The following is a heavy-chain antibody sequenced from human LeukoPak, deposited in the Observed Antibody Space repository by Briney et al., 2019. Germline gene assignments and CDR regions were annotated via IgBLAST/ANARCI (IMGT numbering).Heavy chain of an antibody. CDR1: GGSISSYY. V-gene: IGHV4-59*08. D-gene: IGHD3-10*01. CDR3: ARLTYYYGSGSYPQGYYFDY. J-gene: IGHJ4*02. Sequence: PSETLSLTCTVSGGSISSYYWSWIRQPPGKGLEWIGYIYYSGSTNYNPSLKSRVTISVDTSKSQFSLKVTSVTAADTAVYYCARLTYYYGSGSYPQGYYFDYWGQGTLVTVSS. CDR2: IYYSGST.